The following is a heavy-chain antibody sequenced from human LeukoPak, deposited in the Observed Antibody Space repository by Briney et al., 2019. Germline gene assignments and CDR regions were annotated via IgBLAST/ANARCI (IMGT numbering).Heavy chain of an antibody. J-gene: IGHJ2*01. Sequence: GGSLRLSRAASGFTFSSYGMHWVRQAPGKGLEWVAFIRYDGSNKYYADSVKGRFTISRDNSKNTLYLQMNSLRAEDTAVYYCAKDRGYGLWYFDLWGRGTLVTVSS. V-gene: IGHV3-30*02. CDR2: IRYDGSNK. D-gene: IGHD5-18*01. CDR3: AKDRGYGLWYFDL. CDR1: GFTFSSYG.